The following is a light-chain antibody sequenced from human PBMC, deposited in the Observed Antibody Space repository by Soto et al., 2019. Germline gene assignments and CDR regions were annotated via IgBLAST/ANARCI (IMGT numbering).Light chain of an antibody. Sequence: NFMLTQPHSVSESPGETVIIFCTRTSGSIASNNVEWYQQRTGSSPTTVIFEDNQRPSGVPDRFSGSIDSSSNSASLTISGVETEDEADYLCQSYEATNQVFGGGTKLTVL. CDR1: SGSIASNN. J-gene: IGLJ3*02. CDR3: QSYEATNQV. V-gene: IGLV6-57*01. CDR2: EDN.